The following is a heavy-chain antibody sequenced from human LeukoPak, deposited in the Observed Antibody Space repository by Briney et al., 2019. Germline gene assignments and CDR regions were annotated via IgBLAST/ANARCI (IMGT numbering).Heavy chain of an antibody. CDR2: IYYSGST. D-gene: IGHD5-18*01. CDR3: ARIVPYNYGYVDY. J-gene: IGHJ4*02. Sequence: KPSETLSLTCTVSGDSISSYYWSWIRQPPGKGLEWIGYIYYSGSTNYNPSLKSRVTISLDTSKNQFSLKLSSVTAADTAVYYCARIVPYNYGYVDYWGQGTLVTVSS. CDR1: GDSISSYY. V-gene: IGHV4-59*01.